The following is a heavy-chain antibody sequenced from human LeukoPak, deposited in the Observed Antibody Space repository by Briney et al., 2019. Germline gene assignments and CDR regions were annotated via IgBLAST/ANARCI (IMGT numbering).Heavy chain of an antibody. J-gene: IGHJ4*02. V-gene: IGHV4-59*01. CDR3: ARDYGDSEFIE. CDR2: IHSSGST. Sequence: SETLSLTCTVSGGSISSYYWSWIRQPPGKGLEWMGYIHSSGSTNYNPSLKSRITIPVATSKNQFSLKLTSVTAADTAVYSCARDYGDSEFIEWGQGTLVTVSS. CDR1: GGSISSYY. D-gene: IGHD4-17*01.